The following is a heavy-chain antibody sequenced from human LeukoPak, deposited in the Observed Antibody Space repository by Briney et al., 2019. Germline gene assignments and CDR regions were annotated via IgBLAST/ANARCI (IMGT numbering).Heavy chain of an antibody. D-gene: IGHD6-19*01. CDR3: ARGTSSGNYYYYYGMDV. CDR1: GASVSSASY. J-gene: IGHJ6*02. Sequence: PSETLSLTCTVSGASVSSASYWTWIRQPPGKGVEWIAHIYNGVNTNYNPSLKSRVTISVDTSKNQFSLKLSSVTAADTAVYYCARGTSSGNYYYYYGMDVWGQGTTVTVSS. V-gene: IGHV4-61*01. CDR2: IYNGVNT.